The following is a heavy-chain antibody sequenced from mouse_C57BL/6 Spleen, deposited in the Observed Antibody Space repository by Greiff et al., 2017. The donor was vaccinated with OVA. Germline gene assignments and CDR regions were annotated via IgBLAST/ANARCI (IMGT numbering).Heavy chain of an antibody. V-gene: IGHV5-6*01. D-gene: IGHD1-1*01. J-gene: IGHJ4*01. CDR3: ANYYGSPYAMDY. Sequence: DVHLVESGGDLVKPGGSLKLSCAASGFTFSSYGMSWVRQTPDKRLEWVATISSGGSYTYYPDSVKGRFTISRDNAKNTLYLQMSSLKSEDTAMYYCANYYGSPYAMDYWGQGTSVTVSS. CDR1: GFTFSSYG. CDR2: ISSGGSYT.